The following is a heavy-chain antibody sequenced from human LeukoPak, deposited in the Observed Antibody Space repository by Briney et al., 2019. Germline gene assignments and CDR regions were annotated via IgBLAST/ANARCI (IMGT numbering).Heavy chain of an antibody. CDR1: GGSISSGGYY. V-gene: IGHV4-30-2*01. CDR2: IYHSGST. D-gene: IGHD3-3*01. CDR3: ARGGSITIFGVVITGRLFDP. Sequence: SQTLSLTCTVSGGSISSGGYYWSWIRQPPGKGLEWIGYIYHSGSTYYNPSLKSRVTISVDRSKNQFSLKLSSVTAADTAVYYCARGGSITIFGVVITGRLFDPWGQGTLVTVSS. J-gene: IGHJ5*02.